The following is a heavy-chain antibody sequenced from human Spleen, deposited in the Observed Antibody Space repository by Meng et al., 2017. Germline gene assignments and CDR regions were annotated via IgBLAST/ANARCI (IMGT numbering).Heavy chain of an antibody. D-gene: IGHD3-10*01. CDR3: TRSSPHGSGSYPAY. V-gene: IGHV3-74*01. CDR1: GFFVSRYA. J-gene: IGHJ4*02. Sequence: GFFVSRYAMHWVRQAPGKGLVWVSRINSDGSSTSYADSVKGRFTISRDNAKNTLHLQMNSLRAEDTAVYYCTRSSPHGSGSYPAYWGQGTLVTVSS. CDR2: INSDGSST.